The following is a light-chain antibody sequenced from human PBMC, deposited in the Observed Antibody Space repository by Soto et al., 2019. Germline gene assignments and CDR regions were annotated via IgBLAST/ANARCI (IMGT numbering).Light chain of an antibody. V-gene: IGKV3-20*01. Sequence: EIVLTQSPGTLSLSPGERATLSCRASQSVNADYLAWYQQRPGQAPRLLIYVAAYRAPGIPDRFSGSGSGTDFTLAIGRLEPEDSAVYYCQQYGGSPTFGQGTKLEIK. CDR3: QQYGGSPT. J-gene: IGKJ1*01. CDR1: QSVNADY. CDR2: VAA.